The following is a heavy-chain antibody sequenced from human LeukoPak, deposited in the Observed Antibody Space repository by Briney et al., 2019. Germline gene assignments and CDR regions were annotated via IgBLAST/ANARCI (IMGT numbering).Heavy chain of an antibody. CDR3: AIGRRSYSGPLVDY. J-gene: IGHJ4*02. CDR1: GYSISSGYY. D-gene: IGHD1-26*01. CDR2: IYHSGST. V-gene: IGHV4-38-2*02. Sequence: SETLSLTCTVSGYSISSGYYWGWIRQPPGKGLEWIGSIYHSGSTYYNPSLKSRVTISVDTSKNQFSLKLSSVTAADTAVYYCAIGRRSYSGPLVDYWGQGTLVTVSS.